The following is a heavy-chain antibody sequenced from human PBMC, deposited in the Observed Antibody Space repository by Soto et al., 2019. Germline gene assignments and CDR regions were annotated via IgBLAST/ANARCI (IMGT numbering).Heavy chain of an antibody. CDR2: MSYTGSI. CDR1: GGSIRSGDYY. Sequence: PSETLSLTCTVSGGSIRSGDYYWSWIRHHPEKGLERIGYMSYTGSIYYNPSLKSRITISIDMSENQLSLKLTSVTAADTAVYYCARVRHDSAAAHIDAFDVWGQGKLVT. J-gene: IGHJ3*01. V-gene: IGHV4-31*03. D-gene: IGHD3-3*01. CDR3: ARVRHDSAAAHIDAFDV.